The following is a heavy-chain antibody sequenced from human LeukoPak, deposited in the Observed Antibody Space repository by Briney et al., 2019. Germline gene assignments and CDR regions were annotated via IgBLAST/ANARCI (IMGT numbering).Heavy chain of an antibody. CDR1: GFTFSSYA. D-gene: IGHD3-10*01. V-gene: IGHV3-23*01. CDR2: ISGSGDNT. CDR3: ARDRSGPGDY. Sequence: GGSLRLSCAASGFTFSSYAMNWVRQAPGKGLEWISSISGSGDNTYYADSVKGRFTISRDNSKNTLYLQMNSLRAEDTAVYYCARDRSGPGDYWGQGTLVTVSS. J-gene: IGHJ4*02.